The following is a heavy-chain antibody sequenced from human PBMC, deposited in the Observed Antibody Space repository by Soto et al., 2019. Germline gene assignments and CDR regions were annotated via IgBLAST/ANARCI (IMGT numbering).Heavy chain of an antibody. J-gene: IGHJ5*02. CDR1: GGSFSGYY. D-gene: IGHD6-13*01. CDR2: INHSGST. V-gene: IGHV4-34*01. CDR3: ARGPDKWEAAAGTKWFDP. Sequence: SETLSLTCAVYGGSFSGYYWSWIRQPPGKGLEWIGEINHSGSTNYNPSLKSRVTISVDTSKNQFSLKLSSVTAADTAVYYCARGPDKWEAAAGTKWFDPWGQGTLVTVSS.